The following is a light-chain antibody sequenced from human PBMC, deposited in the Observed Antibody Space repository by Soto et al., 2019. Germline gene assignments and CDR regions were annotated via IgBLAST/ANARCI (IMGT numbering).Light chain of an antibody. J-gene: IGKJ2*01. CDR3: LQSDSFPHT. V-gene: IGKV1-12*01. CDR2: ASS. Sequence: DIQMTQSPSSVSASVGDRVTLTCRASQGISSWLAWYQQKPGKAPKLLIYASSSLQSGVPSRFSGSGSGTHFTLTISSLQPEDSATYYCLQSDSFPHTFGQGIKLEIK. CDR1: QGISSW.